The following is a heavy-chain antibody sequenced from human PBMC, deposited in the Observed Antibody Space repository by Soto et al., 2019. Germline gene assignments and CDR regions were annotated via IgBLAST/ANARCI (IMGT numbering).Heavy chain of an antibody. CDR3: ARDSSLLWFGELNYFDY. CDR2: ISSSGSTI. D-gene: IGHD3-10*01. J-gene: IGHJ4*02. CDR1: GFTFSDYY. Sequence: GGSLRLSCAASGFTFSDYYMSWIRQAPGKGLEWVSYISSSGSTIYYADSVKGRFTISRENAKNSLYLQMNSLRAEDTAVYYCARDSSLLWFGELNYFDYWGQGTLVTVSS. V-gene: IGHV3-11*01.